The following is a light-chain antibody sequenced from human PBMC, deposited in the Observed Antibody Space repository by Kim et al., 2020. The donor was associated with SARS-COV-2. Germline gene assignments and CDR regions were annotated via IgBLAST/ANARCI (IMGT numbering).Light chain of an antibody. CDR2: DVS. J-gene: IGLJ2*01. Sequence: QSALTQPASVSGSPGQSITISCTGTSSDVGGYNYVSWYQQHPGKAPKLMIYDVSKRPSGVSNRFSGSKSGNTASLTISGLQTEDEADYYCNSYTNSSTWVFGGGTQLTVL. CDR1: SSDVGGYNY. V-gene: IGLV2-14*03. CDR3: NSYTNSSTWV.